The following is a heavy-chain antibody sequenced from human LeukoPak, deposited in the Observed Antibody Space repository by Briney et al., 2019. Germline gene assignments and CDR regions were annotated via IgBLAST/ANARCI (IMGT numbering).Heavy chain of an antibody. D-gene: IGHD3-22*01. CDR3: ARKQYYYDSSGYSNWFDP. Sequence: SETLSLTCTVSGGSISSSSYYWGWIRQPPGKGLEWIGSIYYSGSTYYNPSLKSRATISVDTSKNQFSLKLSSVTAADTAVYYCARKQYYYDSSGYSNWFDPWGQGTLVTVSS. CDR1: GGSISSSSYY. J-gene: IGHJ5*02. CDR2: IYYSGST. V-gene: IGHV4-39*01.